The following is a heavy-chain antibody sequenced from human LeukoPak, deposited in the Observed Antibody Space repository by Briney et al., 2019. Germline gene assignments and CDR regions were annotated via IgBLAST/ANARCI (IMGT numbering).Heavy chain of an antibody. CDR3: ARDYGPTRGPGYSEGDY. CDR1: GFTFSDYY. Sequence: GPLRLSCAPSGFTFSDYYMSWIRQAPGKGLEWVSYISSSGSTIYYADSVKGRFTIPRDNAKNSLYLQMNSLRAEDTAVYYCARDYGPTRGPGYSEGDYWGQGTLVTVSS. CDR2: ISSSGSTI. J-gene: IGHJ4*02. D-gene: IGHD5-18*01. V-gene: IGHV3-11*01.